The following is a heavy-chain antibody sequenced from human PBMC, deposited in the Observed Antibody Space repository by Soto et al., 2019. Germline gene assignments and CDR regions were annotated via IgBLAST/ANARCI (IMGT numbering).Heavy chain of an antibody. CDR2: VAYSGTT. D-gene: IGHD1-26*01. V-gene: IGHV4-59*01. CDR3: AREAQDYYFDH. Sequence: QVQLQESGPGLVKPSETLTLTCTVSPGSISSSYWSWIRQPPGRGLEWIGHVAYSGTTKYNPSLKRRGSISVSTSKRQFSLSLTSVTAADTAVYYCAREAQDYYFDHWGQGILVTVSS. J-gene: IGHJ5*02. CDR1: PGSISSSY.